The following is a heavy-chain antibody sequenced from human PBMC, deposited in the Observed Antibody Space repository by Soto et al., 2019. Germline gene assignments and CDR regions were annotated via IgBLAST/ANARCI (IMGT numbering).Heavy chain of an antibody. CDR2: IYYSGST. CDR3: ARTSGYDRLIDY. CDR1: GGSISSGGYY. J-gene: IGHJ4*02. Sequence: PSETLSLTCPVSGGSISSGGYYLSWIRQHPGKGLEWIGYIYYSGSTYYNPSLKSRVTISVDTSKNQFSLKLSSVTAADTAVYYCARTSGYDRLIDYWGQGTLVTVSS. D-gene: IGHD5-12*01. V-gene: IGHV4-31*03.